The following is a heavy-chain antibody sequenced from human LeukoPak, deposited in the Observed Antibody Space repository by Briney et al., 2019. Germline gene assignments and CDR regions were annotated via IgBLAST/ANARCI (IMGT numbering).Heavy chain of an antibody. CDR2: IHTSGST. V-gene: IGHV4-4*07. J-gene: IGHJ4*02. CDR1: GGSISSYY. CDR3: ARNQKQWPDPYYFDY. D-gene: IGHD6-19*01. Sequence: SETLSLTCTVSGGSISSYYWSWIRQPAGKGLEWIGRIHTSGSTNYNPSLKSRVTMSVDTSKNQFSLKLSSVTAADTAVYYCARNQKQWPDPYYFDYWGQGTLVTVSS.